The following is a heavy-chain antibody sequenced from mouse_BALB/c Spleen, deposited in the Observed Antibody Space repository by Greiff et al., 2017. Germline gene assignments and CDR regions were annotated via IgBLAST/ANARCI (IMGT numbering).Heavy chain of an antibody. CDR2: IRNKANGYTT. D-gene: IGHD2-14*01. CDR1: GFTFTDYY. J-gene: IGHJ3*01. CDR3: ARDSYYRYGGFAY. Sequence: EVKVEESGGGLVQPGGSLRLSCATSGFTFTDYYMSWVRQPPGKALEWLGFIRNKANGYTTEYSASVKGRFTISRDNSQSILYLQMNTLRAEDSATYYCARDSYYRYGGFAYWGQGTLVTVSA. V-gene: IGHV7-3*02.